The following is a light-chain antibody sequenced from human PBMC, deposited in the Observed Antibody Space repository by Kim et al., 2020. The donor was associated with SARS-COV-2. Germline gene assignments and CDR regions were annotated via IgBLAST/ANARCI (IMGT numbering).Light chain of an antibody. V-gene: IGLV4-69*01. J-gene: IGLJ3*02. Sequence: ASVTLTCSLSRGGSSDAIAWHQQQTEEGARYLMKFNSDGSHSKGDGIPDRFSGSISGADRYLTISSLQSEDEADYYCQAWDTGIRVFGGGTQLTVL. CDR3: QAWDTGIRV. CDR1: RGGSSDA. CDR2: FNSDGSH.